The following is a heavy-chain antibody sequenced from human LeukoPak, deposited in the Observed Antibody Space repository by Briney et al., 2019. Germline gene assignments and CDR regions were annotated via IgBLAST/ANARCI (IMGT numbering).Heavy chain of an antibody. CDR2: IFYSGST. J-gene: IGHJ4*02. D-gene: IGHD5-24*01. CDR3: ASNEEADGGRTHPYIFDN. V-gene: IGHV4-39*07. Sequence: SDTLSLPCTVSGDFFSRSTYYWGWIRQAPAKGLERIGSIFYSGSTYYNQSLKSRVTISVATFKNQFSLRLSSVTAADTAMYYCASNEEADGGRTHPYIFDNWGQGTLGTVSS. CDR1: GDFFSRSTYY.